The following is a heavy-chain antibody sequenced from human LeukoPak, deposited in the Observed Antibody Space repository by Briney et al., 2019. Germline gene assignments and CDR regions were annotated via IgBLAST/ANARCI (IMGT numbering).Heavy chain of an antibody. Sequence: PSETLSLTCTVSGGSISSYYWSWIRQPPGKGLEWIGEINHSGSTNYNPSLKSRVTISVDTSKNQFSLKLSSVTAADTAVYYCAISSYCGGDCYSDYWGQGTLVTVSS. J-gene: IGHJ4*02. CDR1: GGSISSYY. CDR3: AISSYCGGDCYSDY. V-gene: IGHV4-34*01. CDR2: INHSGST. D-gene: IGHD2-21*02.